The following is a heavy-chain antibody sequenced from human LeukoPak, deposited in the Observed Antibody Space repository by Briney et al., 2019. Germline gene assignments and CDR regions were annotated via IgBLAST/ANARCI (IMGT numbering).Heavy chain of an antibody. CDR1: GFTFSSYW. D-gene: IGHD2-21*01. CDR3: ATGLWTFGS. CDR2: IKQDGSEK. J-gene: IGHJ4*02. V-gene: IGHV3-7*03. Sequence: GGSLRLSCAASGFTFSSYWMSWVRQAPGKGLEWVANIKQDGSEKDYVGFVKGRFTISRDNAKNSLFLQMNSLRAEDTAVYHCATGLWTFGSWGQGTPVTVSS.